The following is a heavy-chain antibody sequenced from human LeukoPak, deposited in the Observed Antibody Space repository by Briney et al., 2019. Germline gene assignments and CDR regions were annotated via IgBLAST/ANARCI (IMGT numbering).Heavy chain of an antibody. Sequence: SETLSLTCAVYGGSFSDYYWSWIRQPPGKGLEWIGEINHSGSTNYNPSLKSRVTISLDTSKNQFSLKLSSVTAADTAVYYCARARITMVRGLTYYYYYYMDVWGKGTTVTVSS. CDR2: INHSGST. CDR3: ARARITMVRGLTYYYYYYMDV. J-gene: IGHJ6*03. V-gene: IGHV4-34*01. CDR1: GGSFSDYY. D-gene: IGHD3-10*01.